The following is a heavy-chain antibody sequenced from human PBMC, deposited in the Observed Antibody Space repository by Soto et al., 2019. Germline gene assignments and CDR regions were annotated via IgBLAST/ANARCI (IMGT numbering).Heavy chain of an antibody. CDR1: GGTFSSYA. CDR3: ARDKDRDTIFGVVHY. J-gene: IGHJ4*02. CDR2: IIPIFGTA. Sequence: QVQLVQSGAEVKKPGSSVKVSCKASGGTFSSYAISWVRQAPGQGLEWMGGIIPIFGTANYAQKFQGRVTITADESTSTVYRELSSLRSEDTAVYYCARDKDRDTIFGVVHYWGQGTLVTVSS. V-gene: IGHV1-69*01. D-gene: IGHD3-3*01.